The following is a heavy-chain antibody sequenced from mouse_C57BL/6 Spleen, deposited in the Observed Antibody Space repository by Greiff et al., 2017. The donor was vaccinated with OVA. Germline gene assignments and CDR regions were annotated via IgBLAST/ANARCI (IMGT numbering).Heavy chain of an antibody. Sequence: VQLQQSVAELVRPGVSVKLSCKASGDNRKNTDMHWVKQRPEQGLEWIGRIDPANGNTKYAPKFQGKATITADTSSNTAYLQLSSLTSEDTAIYYCVSYDYDIDYWGQGTTLTVSS. V-gene: IGHV14-3*01. D-gene: IGHD2-4*01. CDR1: GDNRKNTD. J-gene: IGHJ2*01. CDR3: VSYDYDIDY. CDR2: IDPANGNT.